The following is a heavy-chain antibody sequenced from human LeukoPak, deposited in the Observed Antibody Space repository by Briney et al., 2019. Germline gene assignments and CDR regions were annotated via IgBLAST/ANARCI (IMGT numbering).Heavy chain of an antibody. D-gene: IGHD3-10*01. Sequence: GGSLRLSCAASGFTFSSYGMHWVRHAPGRGLEWGAFIRYDGSNKYYADSVKGRFTISRDNSKNTLYLQMNSLRAEDTAVYYCEKDRAGSGSYNEYWGQGTLVTVSS. CDR1: GFTFSSYG. CDR2: IRYDGSNK. V-gene: IGHV3-30*02. CDR3: EKDRAGSGSYNEY. J-gene: IGHJ4*02.